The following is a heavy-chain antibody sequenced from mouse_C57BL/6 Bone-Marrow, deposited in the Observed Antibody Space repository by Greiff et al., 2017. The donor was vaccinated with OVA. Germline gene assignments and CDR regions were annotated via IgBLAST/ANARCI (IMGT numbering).Heavy chain of an antibody. Sequence: VKLQESGAELARPGASVKLSCKASGYTFTSYGISWVKQRTGQGLEWIGEIYPRSGNTYYNEKFKGKATLTADKSSSTAYMELRSLTSEDSAVYFCARRGITTGYFDYWGQGTTLTVSS. V-gene: IGHV1-81*01. CDR1: GYTFTSYG. D-gene: IGHD2-4*01. CDR2: IYPRSGNT. J-gene: IGHJ2*01. CDR3: ARRGITTGYFDY.